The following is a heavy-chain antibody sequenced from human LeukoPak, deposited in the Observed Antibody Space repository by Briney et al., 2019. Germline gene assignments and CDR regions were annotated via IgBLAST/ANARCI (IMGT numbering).Heavy chain of an antibody. CDR3: ARGFRSYDSSGYPRVDFDY. CDR2: IFPIFGTA. CDR1: GGTFSSYA. J-gene: IGHJ4*02. D-gene: IGHD3-22*01. Sequence: SVKVSCKASGGTFSSYAISWVRQAPGQELEWMGGIFPIFGTANYAQKFQGRVTITADESTSTAYMELSSLRSEDTAVYYCARGFRSYDSSGYPRVDFDYWGQGTLVTVSS. V-gene: IGHV1-69*13.